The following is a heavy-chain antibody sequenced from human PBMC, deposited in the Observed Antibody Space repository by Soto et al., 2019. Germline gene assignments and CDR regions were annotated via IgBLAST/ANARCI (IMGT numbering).Heavy chain of an antibody. J-gene: IGHJ4*02. Sequence: GGSLRLSCAASGFTFSSYGMHWVRQAPGKGLEWVAVISYDGSNKYYADSVKGRFTISRDNSKNTLYLQMNSLRAEDTAVYYCAKDSGIAVADGIDYWGQGTLVTVSS. V-gene: IGHV3-30*18. CDR3: AKDSGIAVADGIDY. D-gene: IGHD6-19*01. CDR2: ISYDGSNK. CDR1: GFTFSSYG.